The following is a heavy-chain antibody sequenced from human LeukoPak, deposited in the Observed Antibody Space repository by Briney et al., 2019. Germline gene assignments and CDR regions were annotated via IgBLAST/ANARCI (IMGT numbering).Heavy chain of an antibody. J-gene: IGHJ3*02. CDR1: GFTFSSYA. Sequence: GGSLRLSCAASGFTFSSYAMSWVRQAPGKGLEWVSAISGSGGSTYYADSVKGRFTISRDNSKNTLYLQMNSLRAEDTAVYYCAKVGDVPRSYYGSSRGAFDIWGQGTMVTVSS. CDR3: AKVGDVPRSYYGSSRGAFDI. V-gene: IGHV3-23*01. CDR2: ISGSGGST. D-gene: IGHD3-10*01.